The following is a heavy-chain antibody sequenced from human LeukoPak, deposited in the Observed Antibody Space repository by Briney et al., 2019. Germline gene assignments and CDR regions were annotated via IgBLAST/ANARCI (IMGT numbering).Heavy chain of an antibody. CDR2: INHSGST. CDR1: GGSISSNSYY. V-gene: IGHV4-39*07. J-gene: IGHJ4*02. CDR3: ARGPVFDY. Sequence: SETLSLTCTVSGGSISSNSYYWSWIRQPPGKGLEWIGEINHSGSTNYNPSLKSRVTISVDTSKNQFSLKLSSVTAADTAVYYCARGPVFDYWGQGTLVTVSS.